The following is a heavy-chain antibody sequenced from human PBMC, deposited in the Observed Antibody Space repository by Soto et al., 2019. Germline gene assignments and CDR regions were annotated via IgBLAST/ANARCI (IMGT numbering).Heavy chain of an antibody. CDR3: ARDFGVSGSYSVHSYAMDV. D-gene: IGHD1-26*01. V-gene: IGHV3-30-3*01. CDR1: GFTFSSYA. Sequence: GGSLRLSCAASGFTFSSYAMHWVRQAPGKGLEWVAVISYDGSNKYYADSVKGRFTISRDNSKNTLYLQMNSLRAEDTAVYYCARDFGVSGSYSVHSYAMDVCGQGTTVSVSS. CDR2: ISYDGSNK. J-gene: IGHJ6*02.